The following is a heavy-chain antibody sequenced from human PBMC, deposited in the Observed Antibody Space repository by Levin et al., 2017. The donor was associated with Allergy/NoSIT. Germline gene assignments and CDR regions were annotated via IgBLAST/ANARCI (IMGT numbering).Heavy chain of an antibody. Sequence: LSLTCAASGFTFSSYGMHWVRQAPGKGLEWVAVIWYDGSNKYYADSVKGRFTISRDNSKNTLYLQMNSLRAEDTAVYYCARGEAYFDYWGQGTLVTVSS. V-gene: IGHV3-33*01. CDR1: GFTFSSYG. CDR3: ARGEAYFDY. J-gene: IGHJ4*02. CDR2: IWYDGSNK.